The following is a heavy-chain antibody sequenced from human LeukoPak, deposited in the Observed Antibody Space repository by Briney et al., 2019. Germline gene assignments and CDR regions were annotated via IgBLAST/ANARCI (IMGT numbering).Heavy chain of an antibody. D-gene: IGHD5-24*01. Sequence: GGSLRLSCAASGINFTSHAMSCVRQAPGKGLEWVSLISGSGGHTFYGDSVKGRFTISRDNSKDTFYLQMNSLRAEDTAVYYCAKGGAATMRDGYNYYYYYLEVWGRGTTVTVSS. V-gene: IGHV3-23*01. CDR1: GINFTSHA. J-gene: IGHJ6*03. CDR3: AKGGAATMRDGYNYYYYYLEV. CDR2: ISGSGGHT.